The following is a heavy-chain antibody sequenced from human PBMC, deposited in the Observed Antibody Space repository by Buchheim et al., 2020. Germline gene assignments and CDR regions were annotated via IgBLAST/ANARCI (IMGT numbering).Heavy chain of an antibody. D-gene: IGHD3-10*01. Sequence: EVQLLESGGGLVQPGGSLRLSCAASGFTFSSYAMSWVRQAPGKGLEWVSAISGSGGSTYYADSVKGRFTISRDNSKNTLYLQMNSLRAEDTAVYYCANGRKEGAQGLLWFGEFPLEFNYWGQGTL. CDR2: ISGSGGST. J-gene: IGHJ4*02. V-gene: IGHV3-23*01. CDR3: ANGRKEGAQGLLWFGEFPLEFNY. CDR1: GFTFSSYA.